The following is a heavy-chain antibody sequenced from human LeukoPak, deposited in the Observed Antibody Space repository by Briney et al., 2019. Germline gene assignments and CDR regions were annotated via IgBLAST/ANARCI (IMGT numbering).Heavy chain of an antibody. J-gene: IGHJ4*02. V-gene: IGHV3-9*01. CDR1: GFTFDDYA. D-gene: IGHD5-18*01. CDR2: ISWNSGSI. Sequence: GGSLRLSCAASGFTFDDYAMHWVRQAPGKGLEWVSGISWNSGSIGYADSVKGRFTISRDNAKNSLYLQTNSLRAEDTALYYCAKGDTAMVTVGYWGQGTLVTVSS. CDR3: AKGDTAMVTVGY.